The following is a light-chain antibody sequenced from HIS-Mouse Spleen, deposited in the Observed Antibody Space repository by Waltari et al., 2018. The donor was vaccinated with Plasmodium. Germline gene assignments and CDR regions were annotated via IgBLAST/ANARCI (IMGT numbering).Light chain of an antibody. V-gene: IGLV2-14*03. CDR2: DVS. CDR3: SSYTSSSTLV. Sequence: QSALTQPASVSGSPGQSITIPCTGTSSDVGGYNYGSWYQQHPGKAPNLMMYDVSNRPSGVSNRFSGSKSGNTASLTISGLQAEDEADYYCSSYTSSSTLVFGGGTKLTVL. J-gene: IGLJ2*01. CDR1: SSDVGGYNY.